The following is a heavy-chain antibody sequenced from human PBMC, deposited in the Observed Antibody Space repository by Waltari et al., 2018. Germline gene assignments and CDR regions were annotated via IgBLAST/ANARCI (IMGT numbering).Heavy chain of an antibody. Sequence: EVQLVETGGGLIQPGGSLTLSCAASGFAVSSGYMRWAPPAPGRGRGGGVRRAPGEGREWVSGIYIDGRTHYPDSVKGRFTFYRDNSKNTLYLQMDSLRADDTAVYYCARESEVSGWYVTWGQGTLVTVSS. CDR3: ARESEVSGWYVT. CDR1: GFAVSSGY. CDR2: IYIDGRT. V-gene: IGHV3-53*02. J-gene: IGHJ5*02. D-gene: IGHD3-3*01.